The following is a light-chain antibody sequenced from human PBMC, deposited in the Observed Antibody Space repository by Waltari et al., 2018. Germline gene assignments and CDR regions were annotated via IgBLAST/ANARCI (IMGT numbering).Light chain of an antibody. V-gene: IGKV3-20*01. CDR1: QSVSSSY. J-gene: IGKJ1*01. CDR3: QQFGDSPPSWT. Sequence: ELVLTKSQGPLSLSPGERATLYCRASQSVSSSYLAWYQHKPGPAPRLLIYSTSSRATGIPDRFSGSGSGTDFTLTISRLEPEDFAMYYCQQFGDSPPSWTFGQGTKVEIK. CDR2: STS.